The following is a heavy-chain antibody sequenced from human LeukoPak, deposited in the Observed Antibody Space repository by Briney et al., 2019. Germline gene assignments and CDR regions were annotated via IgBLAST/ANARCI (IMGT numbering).Heavy chain of an antibody. Sequence: PGGSLRLSCAASGFTFSSYEMNWVRQAPGKGLEWVSGINWNGGSTGYADSVKGRFTISRDNAKNSLYLQMNSLRAEDTALYYCAREKDYDILTGYYGPFDYWGQGTLVTVSS. D-gene: IGHD3-9*01. CDR3: AREKDYDILTGYYGPFDY. CDR1: GFTFSSYE. J-gene: IGHJ4*02. V-gene: IGHV3-20*04. CDR2: INWNGGST.